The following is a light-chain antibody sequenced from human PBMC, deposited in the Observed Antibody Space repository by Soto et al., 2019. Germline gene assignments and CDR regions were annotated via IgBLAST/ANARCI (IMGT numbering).Light chain of an antibody. CDR2: ANT. CDR3: QSFDSSLTGLI. Sequence: QAVVTQPPSVSGAPGQRVTISCTGNNSNIGAGSGVNWYQQFPDRAPKLLIYANTHRPSGVPDRFSGSTSATSASLAITGLQTQDEADYYCQSFDSSLTGLIFGGGTKLTVL. V-gene: IGLV1-40*01. CDR1: NSNIGAGSG. J-gene: IGLJ2*01.